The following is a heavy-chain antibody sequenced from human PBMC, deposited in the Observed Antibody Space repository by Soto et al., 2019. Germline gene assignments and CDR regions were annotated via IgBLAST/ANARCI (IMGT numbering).Heavy chain of an antibody. CDR1: VFTFSNYS. Sequence: VGSLRLSCASSVFTFSNYSMHCVRHSPGKGLEWVAVISYDGSNKYYADYVKGRFTISRDNSKNTLYLQMNSLRAEDTAVYYCARAIRGVSLDGFEPLGQG. CDR2: ISYDGSNK. D-gene: IGHD3-10*01. J-gene: IGHJ5*02. CDR3: ARAIRGVSLDGFEP. V-gene: IGHV3-30-3*01.